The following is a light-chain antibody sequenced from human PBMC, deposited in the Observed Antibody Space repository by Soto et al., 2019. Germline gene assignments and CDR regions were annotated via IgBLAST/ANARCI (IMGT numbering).Light chain of an antibody. CDR2: EVS. CDR1: SSDVGSYSL. V-gene: IGLV2-23*02. J-gene: IGLJ1*01. CDR3: CSYAGSTTLYV. Sequence: QSALTQPASVSGSPGQSITISCTGTSSDVGSYSLVSWYQQHPGKAPKLMIYEVSKRPSGVSNRFSASKSGNTASLTISGLQAEDGADYYCCSYAGSTTLYVFGSGTKVTVL.